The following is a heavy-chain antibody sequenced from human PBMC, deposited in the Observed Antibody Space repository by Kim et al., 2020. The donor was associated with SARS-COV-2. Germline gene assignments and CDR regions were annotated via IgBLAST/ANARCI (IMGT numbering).Heavy chain of an antibody. V-gene: IGHV1-58*01. D-gene: IGHD5-18*01. CDR2: IVVGSGNT. CDR1: GFTFTRSA. Sequence: SVKVSCKASGFTFTRSAVQWVRQARGQRLEWIGWIVVGSGNTNYAQKFQERVTITRDMSTSTAYMELSSLRSEDTAVYYCAALSDTAMVTDTYGMDVWGQATTATVSS. CDR3: AALSDTAMVTDTYGMDV. J-gene: IGHJ6*02.